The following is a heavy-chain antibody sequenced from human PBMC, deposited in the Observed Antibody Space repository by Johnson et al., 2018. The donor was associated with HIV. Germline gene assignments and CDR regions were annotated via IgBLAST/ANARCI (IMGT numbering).Heavy chain of an antibody. V-gene: IGHV3-30*18. CDR1: GFTFSSYA. Sequence: VQLVEYGGGVVQPGRSLRLSCAASGFTFSSYAMHWVRQAPGKGLEWVAVISYDGSNKYYADSVKGRFTISRDNSKNTLYLQMNSLRAEDTAVYYCAKWSIVGATFSDAFDIWGQGTMVTVSS. CDR3: AKWSIVGATFSDAFDI. D-gene: IGHD1-26*01. J-gene: IGHJ3*02. CDR2: ISYDGSNK.